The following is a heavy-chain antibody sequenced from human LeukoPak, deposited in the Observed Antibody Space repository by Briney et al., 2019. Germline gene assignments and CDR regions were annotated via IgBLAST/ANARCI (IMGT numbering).Heavy chain of an antibody. V-gene: IGHV3-9*01. CDR3: AELGITMIGGV. CDR1: GFTFDDYA. Sequence: GWSLRLSCAASGFTFDDYAMHWVRQAPGKGLEWVSGISWNSGNIGYADSVKGRFTISRDNAKNSLYLQMNSLRAEDTAVYYCAELGITMIGGVWGKGTTVTISS. J-gene: IGHJ6*04. D-gene: IGHD3-10*02. CDR2: ISWNSGNI.